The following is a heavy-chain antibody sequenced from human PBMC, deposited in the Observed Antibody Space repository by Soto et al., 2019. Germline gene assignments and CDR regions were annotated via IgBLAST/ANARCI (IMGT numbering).Heavy chain of an antibody. J-gene: IGHJ4*02. CDR2: INHSGST. CDR1: GGSFSGYY. CDR3: ARERGYYDFWSGYRYYFDY. D-gene: IGHD3-3*01. Sequence: PSETLSLTCAVYGGSFSGYYWSWIRQPPGKGLEWIGEINHSGSTNYNPSLKSRVTISVDTSKNQFSLKLSSVTAADTAVYYCARERGYYDFWSGYRYYFDYWGQGTLVT. V-gene: IGHV4-34*01.